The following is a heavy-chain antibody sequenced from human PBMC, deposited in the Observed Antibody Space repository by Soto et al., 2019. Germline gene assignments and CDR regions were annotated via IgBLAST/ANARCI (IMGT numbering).Heavy chain of an antibody. Sequence: EASVKVSCKASGYTFTGYYMHWVRQAPGQGLEWMGWINPNSGGTNYAQKFQGRVTMTRDTSISTAYVELSRMRSDDTAVYYCARDFYGDYTPNWFDPWGQGTLVTVSS. J-gene: IGHJ5*02. CDR2: INPNSGGT. D-gene: IGHD4-17*01. CDR3: ARDFYGDYTPNWFDP. CDR1: GYTFTGYY. V-gene: IGHV1-2*02.